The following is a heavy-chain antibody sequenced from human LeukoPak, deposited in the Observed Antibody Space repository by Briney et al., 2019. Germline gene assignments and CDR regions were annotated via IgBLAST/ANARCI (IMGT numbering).Heavy chain of an antibody. CDR1: GYSFTSYW. CDR3: ARQGGYYDSSGYYYDGHYFDY. V-gene: IGHV5-51*07. D-gene: IGHD3-22*01. CDR2: IYPGDSNT. Sequence: GESLKISCKGSGYSFTSYWIGWVHQMPGKGLEWMGIIYPGDSNTRYSPSFQGQVTISADKSISTAYLQWSSLKASDTAMYYCARQGGYYDSSGYYYDGHYFDYWGQGTLVTVSS. J-gene: IGHJ4*02.